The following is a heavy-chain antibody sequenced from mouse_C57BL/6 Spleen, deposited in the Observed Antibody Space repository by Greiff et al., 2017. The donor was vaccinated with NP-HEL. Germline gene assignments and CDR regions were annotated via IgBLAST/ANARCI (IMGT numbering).Heavy chain of an antibody. D-gene: IGHD1-1*01. CDR3: ARVITTVEDYFDY. V-gene: IGHV5-17*01. J-gene: IGHJ2*01. CDR1: GFTFSDYG. CDR2: ISSGSSTI. Sequence: EVKLVESGGGLVKPGGSLKLSCAASGFTFSDYGMHWVRQAPEKGLEWVAYISSGSSTIYYADTVKGRFTISRDNAKNTLFLQMTSLRSEDTAMYYCARVITTVEDYFDYWGQGTTLTVSS.